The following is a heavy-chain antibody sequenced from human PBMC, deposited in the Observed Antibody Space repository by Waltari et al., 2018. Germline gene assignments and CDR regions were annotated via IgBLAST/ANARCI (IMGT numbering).Heavy chain of an antibody. CDR2: IYTSGST. Sequence: QVQLQESGPGLVKPSQTLSLTCTVSGGSISRGSYYWSWIRQAAGRGVEWIGRIYTSGSTNYNPSLKSRVTISVDTSKNQFSLKLSSVTAADTAVYYCARGLSPYYDFWSGGTNWFDPWGQGTLVTVSS. V-gene: IGHV4-61*02. J-gene: IGHJ5*02. CDR3: ARGLSPYYDFWSGGTNWFDP. CDR1: GGSISRGSYY. D-gene: IGHD3-3*01.